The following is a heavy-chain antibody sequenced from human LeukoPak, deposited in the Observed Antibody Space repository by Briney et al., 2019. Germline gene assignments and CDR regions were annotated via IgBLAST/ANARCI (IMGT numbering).Heavy chain of an antibody. CDR1: GFAFSTSD. J-gene: IGHJ4*02. CDR2: IGPTSIDK. V-gene: IGHV3-21*06. CDR3: VRGDRRDF. Sequence: PGGSLRLSCAASGFAFSTSDMNWVRQAPGKGLEWVSSIGPTSIDKYYTDSVEGRFTISRDNAENSLYLQMNSLRADDTAVYYCVRGDRRDFWGQGTLVTVSS.